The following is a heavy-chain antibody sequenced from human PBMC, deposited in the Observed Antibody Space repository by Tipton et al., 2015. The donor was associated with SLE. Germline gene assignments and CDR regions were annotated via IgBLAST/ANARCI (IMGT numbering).Heavy chain of an antibody. J-gene: IGHJ3*02. V-gene: IGHV4-30-2*01. Sequence: LRLSCTVSGGSISSGASSWSWIRQPPGKGLEWIGYIYHTGSTYNNPSLKSRVTISVDTSKNQFSLKLSSVTAADTAVYYCARGVAGLEDAFDIWGQGTMVTVSS. CDR1: GGSISSGASS. D-gene: IGHD3-3*01. CDR2: IYHTGST. CDR3: ARGVAGLEDAFDI.